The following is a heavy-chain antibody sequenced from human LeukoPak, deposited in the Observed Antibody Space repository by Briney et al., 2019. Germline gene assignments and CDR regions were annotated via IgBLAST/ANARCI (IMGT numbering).Heavy chain of an antibody. CDR1: GGSISSYY. V-gene: IGHV4-59*08. J-gene: IGHJ4*02. D-gene: IGHD3-22*01. CDR2: IYYTGST. CDR3: ARHYSSGYYDYFDY. Sequence: SETLSLTCTVSGGSISSYYWSWIRQPPGKGLEWIGYIYYTGSTNYNPSLKSRVTISVDTSKNQISLKLSSVTAADTAVYYCARHYSSGYYDYFDYWGQGTLVTVSS.